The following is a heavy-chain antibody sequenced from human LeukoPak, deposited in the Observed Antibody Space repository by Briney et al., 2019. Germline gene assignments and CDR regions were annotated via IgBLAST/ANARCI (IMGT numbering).Heavy chain of an antibody. CDR2: ISSSSSTI. CDR1: GFTFSSYS. J-gene: IGHJ3*02. Sequence: GGSLRLSCAASGFTFSSYSMNWVRQAPGKGLEWVSYISSSSSTIYYADSVKGRFTISRDNAKNSLYLQMNSLRAEDTAVYYCARGVVGATLSPDAFDIWGQGTMVTVSS. V-gene: IGHV3-48*01. CDR3: ARGVVGATLSPDAFDI. D-gene: IGHD1-26*01.